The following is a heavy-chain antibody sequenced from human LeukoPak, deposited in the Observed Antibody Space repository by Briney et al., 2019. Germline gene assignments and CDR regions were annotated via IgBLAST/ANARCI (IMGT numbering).Heavy chain of an antibody. D-gene: IGHD1-14*01. V-gene: IGHV1-2*02. CDR3: ARRYLYYFDY. CDR2: INPNSGGT. Sequence: AASVKVSCKASGYTFTGYYMHWVRQAPGQGLEWMGWINPNSGGTNYAQKFQGRVTMTRDTSISTAYMELSSLRSEDTAVYYCARRYLYYFDYWGQGTLVTVSS. CDR1: GYTFTGYY. J-gene: IGHJ4*02.